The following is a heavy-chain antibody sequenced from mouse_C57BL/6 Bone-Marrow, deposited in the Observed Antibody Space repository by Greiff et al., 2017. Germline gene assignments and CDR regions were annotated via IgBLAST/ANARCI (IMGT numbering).Heavy chain of an antibody. CDR2: IDPENGDT. V-gene: IGHV14-4*01. CDR3: TTRLQDYYAMDY. J-gene: IGHJ4*01. Sequence: EVQLQQSGAELVRPGASVKLSCTASGFNIKDDYMHWVKQRPEQGLEWIGWIDPENGDTEYASKFQGKATITADTSYNTAYLQLSSLTSEDTAVYYCTTRLQDYYAMDYWGQGTSVTVSS. CDR1: GFNIKDDY. D-gene: IGHD2-2*01.